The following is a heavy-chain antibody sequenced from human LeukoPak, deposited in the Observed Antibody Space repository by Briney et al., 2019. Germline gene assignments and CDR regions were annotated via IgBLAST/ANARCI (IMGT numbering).Heavy chain of an antibody. V-gene: IGHV3-7*01. CDR2: IKQDGSEK. D-gene: IGHD2-2*01. J-gene: IGHJ6*03. Sequence: GGSLRLSCAASGLTFSSYWMSWVRQAPGKGLEWVANIKQDGSEKYYVDSVKGRFTISRDNAKNSLYLQMNSLRAEDTAVYCCARYLGTSYYYYMDVWGKGTTVTVSS. CDR3: ARYLGTSYYYYMDV. CDR1: GLTFSSYW.